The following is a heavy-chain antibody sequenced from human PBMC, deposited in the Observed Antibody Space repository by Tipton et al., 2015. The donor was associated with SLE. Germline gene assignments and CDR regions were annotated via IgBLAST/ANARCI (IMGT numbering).Heavy chain of an antibody. D-gene: IGHD7-27*01. Sequence: TLSLTCTVSGGSISSGSYYWSWIRQPAGKGLEWIGRIYTSGRTNYNPSLKSRVTISVDTSKNQFSLKLSSVTAADTAVYYCARDIEAPGDFLYFDYWGQGILVTVSS. V-gene: IGHV4-61*02. CDR1: GGSISSGSYY. CDR2: IYTSGRT. CDR3: ARDIEAPGDFLYFDY. J-gene: IGHJ4*02.